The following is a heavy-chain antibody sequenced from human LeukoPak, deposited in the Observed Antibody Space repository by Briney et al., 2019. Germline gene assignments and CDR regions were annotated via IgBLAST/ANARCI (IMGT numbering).Heavy chain of an antibody. CDR3: AGPSGSYDY. D-gene: IGHD1-26*01. Sequence: KPSETLSLTCVVSGYSISIGYYWSWIRQPPGKGLEWIGYIYYSGSTNYNPSLKSRVTISVDTSRNQFSLKLSSVTAADTAVYYCAGPSGSYDYWGQGTLVTVSS. V-gene: IGHV4-61*01. CDR1: GYSISIGYY. J-gene: IGHJ4*02. CDR2: IYYSGST.